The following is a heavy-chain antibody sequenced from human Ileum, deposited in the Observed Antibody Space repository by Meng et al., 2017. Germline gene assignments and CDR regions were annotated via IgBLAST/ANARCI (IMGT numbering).Heavy chain of an antibody. V-gene: IGHV4-4*07. J-gene: IGHJ4*02. CDR2: IYPTGNT. Sequence: GSLRLSCTVSGGSISSYDWNWIRQPAGEGLEWIGRIYPTGNTNYNPSLWGRVTISIDTSKNQFSLKLNAVTAADTAVYYCAPSAPGTRLRHQTWGQGTLVTVSS. D-gene: IGHD6-13*01. CDR1: GGSISSYD. CDR3: APSAPGTRLRHQT.